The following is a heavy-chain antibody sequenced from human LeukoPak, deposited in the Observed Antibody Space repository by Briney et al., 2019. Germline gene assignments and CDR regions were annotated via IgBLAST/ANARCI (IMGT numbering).Heavy chain of an antibody. J-gene: IGHJ4*02. V-gene: IGHV1-46*01. CDR2: INPSGGST. CDR3: ARVGTSYRIGFDY. Sequence: ASVKVSRKASGYTFTGYYMHWVRQAPGQGLEWMGWINPSGGSTSYAQKFQGRVTMTRDTSTSTVYMELSSLRSEDTAVYYCARVGTSYRIGFDYWGQGTLVTVSS. D-gene: IGHD3-16*02. CDR1: GYTFTGYY.